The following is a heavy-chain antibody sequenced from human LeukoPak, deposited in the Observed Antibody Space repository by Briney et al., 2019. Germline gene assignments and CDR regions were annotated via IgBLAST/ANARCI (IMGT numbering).Heavy chain of an antibody. Sequence: ASVTVSCKASGYTFTSYGISWVQQAPGQGLEWMGWISAFNGNTNYAEKFQGSVTMTTDTSTSTAYMELRSLRSDDTAVYYCARDKSITVFGVVSNFDYWGQGTLVTVSS. CDR3: ARDKSITVFGVVSNFDY. J-gene: IGHJ4*02. D-gene: IGHD3-3*01. CDR1: GYTFTSYG. CDR2: ISAFNGNT. V-gene: IGHV1-18*01.